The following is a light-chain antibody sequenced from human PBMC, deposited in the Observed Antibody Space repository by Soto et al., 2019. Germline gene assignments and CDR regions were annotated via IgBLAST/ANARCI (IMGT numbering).Light chain of an antibody. CDR1: SSDVGGYNF. J-gene: IGLJ1*01. Sequence: QSALTQPPSASGSPGQSVTISCTGTSSDVGGYNFVSWYQQHPGKAPKLIIYEVAKWPSGVPARFSGSKSGNTASLTVSGLQAEDEADYFCSSYSSSSTLFVFGTATKLTVL. CDR3: SSYSSSSTLFV. CDR2: EVA. V-gene: IGLV2-8*01.